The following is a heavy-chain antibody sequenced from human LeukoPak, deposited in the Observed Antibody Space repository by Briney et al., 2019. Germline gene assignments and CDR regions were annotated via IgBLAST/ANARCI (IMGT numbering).Heavy chain of an antibody. D-gene: IGHD3-22*01. J-gene: IGHJ3*02. CDR3: AKVYKSYDSSVYYSVRGDNDVFDI. CDR1: GFTFSSYA. V-gene: IGHV3-23*01. CDR2: ISGSGGST. Sequence: PGGSLRLSCAASGFTFSSYAMSWVRQAPGKGLEWVSAISGSGGSTYYADSVKGRFTISRDNSRNTLYLQMNSLRAEDTVVYYCAKVYKSYDSSVYYSVRGDNDVFDIWGQGKMVTVSS.